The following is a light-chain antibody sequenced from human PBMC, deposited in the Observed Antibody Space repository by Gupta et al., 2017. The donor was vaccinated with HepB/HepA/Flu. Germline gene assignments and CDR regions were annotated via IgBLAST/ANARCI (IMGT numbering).Light chain of an antibody. J-gene: IGLJ2*01. V-gene: IGLV1-44*01. CDR1: SSNVGRNN. CDR3: AAWDTSLNVVV. CDR2: YDD. Sequence: SVLTHSTSVSGTPGQRVTIPGSDSSSNVGRNNVNWYQQLPGTAPKLLIYYDDERPSGVPDRISGSKSGTSASLAISGLQSEDEADYYCAAWDTSLNVVVFGGGTKLTVL.